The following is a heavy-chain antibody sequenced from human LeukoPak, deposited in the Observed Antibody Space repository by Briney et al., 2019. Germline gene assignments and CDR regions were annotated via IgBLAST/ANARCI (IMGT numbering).Heavy chain of an antibody. CDR1: GYTFTSYY. CDR3: ARDGNGGSLWFGELLPLLA. CDR2: INPSGAGT. D-gene: IGHD3-10*01. J-gene: IGHJ5*02. V-gene: IGHV1-46*01. Sequence: GASVKVSCKASGYTFTSYYMHWVRQAPGQGLEWMGIINPSGAGTIYAQKFQGRVTMTRDTSTSTVYMELNSLRSEDTAVYYCARDGNGGSLWFGELLPLLAWGQGTLVTVSS.